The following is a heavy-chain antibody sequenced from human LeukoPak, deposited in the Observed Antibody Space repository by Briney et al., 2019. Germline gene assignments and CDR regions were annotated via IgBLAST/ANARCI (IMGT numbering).Heavy chain of an antibody. CDR2: IYYSGST. Sequence: SETLSLTCTVSGGSISSYYWSWIRQPPGKGLEWIGYIYYSGSTNYNPSLKSRVTISVDTSKNQFSLKLSSVTAAGTAVYYCARGYYDSSGYYYHSVTGVYYFDYWGQGTLVTVSS. D-gene: IGHD3-22*01. CDR1: GGSISSYY. J-gene: IGHJ4*02. V-gene: IGHV4-59*01. CDR3: ARGYYDSSGYYYHSVTGVYYFDY.